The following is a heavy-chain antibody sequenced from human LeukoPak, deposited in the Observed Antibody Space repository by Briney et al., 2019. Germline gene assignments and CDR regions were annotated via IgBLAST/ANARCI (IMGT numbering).Heavy chain of an antibody. V-gene: IGHV3-15*07. CDR2: VKSIADGGTT. CDR3: TTPNCSSTSCYRRYYNWFDP. D-gene: IGHD2-2*01. CDR1: GFIFSNAW. J-gene: IGHJ5*02. Sequence: PGGSLRLSCAASGFIFSNAWMNWVRQAPGKGLERVGRVKSIADGGTTGYAAPVKGRFTISRDDSQNTLYLQMNSLKTEDTAVYYCTTPNCSSTSCYRRYYNWFDPWGQGTLVTVSS.